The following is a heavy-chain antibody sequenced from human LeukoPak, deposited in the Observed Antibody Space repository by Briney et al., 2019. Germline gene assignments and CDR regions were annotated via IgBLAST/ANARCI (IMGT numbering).Heavy chain of an antibody. D-gene: IGHD3-22*01. CDR1: GFTPSSYA. Sequence: PGGSLRLSCAASGFTPSSYAMHWVRQAPGKGLEYVSAISSNGGSTYYANSVKGRFTISRDNSKNTLYLQMGSLRAEDMAVYYCARLGPRYYDSSGYPDYWGQGALVTVSS. J-gene: IGHJ4*02. V-gene: IGHV3-64*01. CDR2: ISSNGGST. CDR3: ARLGPRYYDSSGYPDY.